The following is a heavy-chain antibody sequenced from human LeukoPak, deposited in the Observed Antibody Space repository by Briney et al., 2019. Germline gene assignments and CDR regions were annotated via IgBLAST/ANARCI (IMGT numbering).Heavy chain of an antibody. Sequence: ASETLSLTCTVSGGSISSSSYYWGWIRQPPGKGLEWIGSIYYSGSTYYNPSLKSRVTISVDTSKNQFSLKLSSVTAADTAVYYCAREGDYYGSGSYAMDVWGQGTTVTVSS. V-gene: IGHV4-39*02. CDR2: IYYSGST. D-gene: IGHD3-10*01. CDR3: AREGDYYGSGSYAMDV. CDR1: GGSISSSSYY. J-gene: IGHJ6*02.